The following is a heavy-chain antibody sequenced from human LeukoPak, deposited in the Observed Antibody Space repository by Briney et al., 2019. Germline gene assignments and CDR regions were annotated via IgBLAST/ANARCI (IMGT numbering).Heavy chain of an antibody. CDR2: INHSGST. CDR3: ARIPNYDFWSGFSPHKNYGMDV. J-gene: IGHJ6*02. Sequence: SETLSLTCAVYGGSFSGYYWSWIRQPPGKGLEWIGEINHSGSTNYNPSLKSRVTISVDTSKNQFSLKLSSVTAADTAVYYCARIPNYDFWSGFSPHKNYGMDVWGQGTTVTVSS. V-gene: IGHV4-34*01. D-gene: IGHD3-3*01. CDR1: GGSFSGYY.